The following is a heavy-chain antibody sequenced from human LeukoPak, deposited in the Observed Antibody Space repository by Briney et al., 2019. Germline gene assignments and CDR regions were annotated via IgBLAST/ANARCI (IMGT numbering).Heavy chain of an antibody. CDR1: GFTFSSYA. V-gene: IGHV3-23*01. Sequence: GGSLRLSCAASGFTFSSYAMSWVRQAPGKGLVWVSAISGSGGSTYYADSVKGRFTISRDNSKNTLYLQMNSLRAEETAVYYCAKARYCGGDCYYFDYWGQGTLVTVSS. J-gene: IGHJ4*02. D-gene: IGHD2-21*01. CDR3: AKARYCGGDCYYFDY. CDR2: ISGSGGST.